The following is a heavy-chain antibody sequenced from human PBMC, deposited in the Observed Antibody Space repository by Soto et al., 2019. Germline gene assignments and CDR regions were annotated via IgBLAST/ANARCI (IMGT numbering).Heavy chain of an antibody. V-gene: IGHV1-18*01. D-gene: IGHD2-8*01. CDR3: ARGLYPHAFDI. CDR2: ISAYNGNT. CDR1: GYTFTSYG. J-gene: IGHJ3*02. Sequence: GASVKVSCKASGYTFTSYGISWVRQAPGQGLEWMGWISAYNGNTNYAQKLQSRVTMTTDTSTSTAYMGLRGLGFYYRAVYYCARGLYPHAFDIWGQGTMVTVSS.